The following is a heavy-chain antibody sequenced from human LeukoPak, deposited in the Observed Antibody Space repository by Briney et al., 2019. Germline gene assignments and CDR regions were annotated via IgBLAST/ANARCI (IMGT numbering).Heavy chain of an antibody. CDR2: ISSSGSTI. CDR3: ARGGIRYFDWLLPPPYFDY. Sequence: PGGSLRLSCAASGFTFSSYEMNWVRQAPGKGLEWVSYISSSGSTIYYADSVKGRFTISRDNAKNSLYLQMNSLRAEDTAFYYCARGGIRYFDWLLPPPYFDYWGQGTLVTVSS. J-gene: IGHJ4*02. V-gene: IGHV3-48*03. D-gene: IGHD3-9*01. CDR1: GFTFSSYE.